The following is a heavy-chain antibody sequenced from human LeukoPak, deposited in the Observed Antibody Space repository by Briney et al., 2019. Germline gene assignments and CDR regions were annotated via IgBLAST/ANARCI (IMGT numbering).Heavy chain of an antibody. D-gene: IGHD3-3*01. CDR2: FDVEDGEI. J-gene: IGHJ3*02. CDR3: ATNRQIMILGVVIMPAFDI. CDR1: GYTLTQLS. Sequence: GASVKVSCKVSGYTLTQLSVNWVRQAPGQGLEWMGGFDVEDGEIIYAQKFQGRVTMTEDTSTDTAYMELSSLRSEDTAVYYCATNRQIMILGVVIMPAFDIWGQGTMVTVSS. V-gene: IGHV1-24*01.